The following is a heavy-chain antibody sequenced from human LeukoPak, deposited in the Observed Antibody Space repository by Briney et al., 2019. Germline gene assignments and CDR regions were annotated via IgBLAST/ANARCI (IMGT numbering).Heavy chain of an antibody. V-gene: IGHV1-46*01. CDR3: ARTAARRFDY. J-gene: IGHJ4*02. CDR2: INPTGGST. Sequence: ASVKVSCKASGYTFPSYSMHWVRQAPGQGLEWMGIINPTGGSTTYAQKFQGRVTMTRDTSTGTVYMELSSLRSDDTAVYYCARTAARRFDYWGQGTLVTVSS. D-gene: IGHD6-6*01. CDR1: GYTFPSYS.